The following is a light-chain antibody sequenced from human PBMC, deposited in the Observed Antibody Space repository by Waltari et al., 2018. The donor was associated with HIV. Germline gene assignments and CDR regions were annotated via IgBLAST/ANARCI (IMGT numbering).Light chain of an antibody. J-gene: IGKJ2*01. Sequence: DIQMTQSPRVVSASIGKRVTINCRASQGIGSWLAWYRQRPGEAPDLLIHDASLLRSGVPSRFSGGGSGTGFFLTINSLQSQDLGTYFCQQGYKFPLTFGPGTTIEI. CDR1: QGIGSW. V-gene: IGKV1-12*02. CDR3: QQGYKFPLT. CDR2: DAS.